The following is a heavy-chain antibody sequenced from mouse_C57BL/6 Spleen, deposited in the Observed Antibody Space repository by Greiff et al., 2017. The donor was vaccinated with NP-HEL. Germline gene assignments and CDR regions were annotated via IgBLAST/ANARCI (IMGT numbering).Heavy chain of an antibody. CDR2: INPSSGYT. D-gene: IGHD2-4*01. CDR1: GYTFTSYW. J-gene: IGHJ4*01. V-gene: IGHV1-7*01. Sequence: QVQLKQSGAELAKPGASVKLSCKASGYTFTSYWMHWVKQRPGQGLEWIGYINPSSGYTKYNQKFKDKATLTADKSSSTAYMQLSSLTYEDSAVYYCAGDYQPVYYAMDYWGQGTSVTVSS. CDR3: AGDYQPVYYAMDY.